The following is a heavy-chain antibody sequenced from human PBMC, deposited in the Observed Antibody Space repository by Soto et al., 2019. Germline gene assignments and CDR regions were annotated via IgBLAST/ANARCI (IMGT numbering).Heavy chain of an antibody. Sequence: QVQLVQSGAEVKTPGSSLKVSCKVSGSRFSNYVISWVRQAPGHGLEWLGRIIPIFNSTKYAQSFQGRVTISADKSTRTASLELSRLSSDDTAVYYCAREGRGKKTGYNGLVSLGYWGQGTLVTVSS. V-gene: IGHV1-69*06. CDR1: GSRFSNYV. D-gene: IGHD3-9*01. CDR3: AREGRGKKTGYNGLVSLGY. CDR2: IIPIFNST. J-gene: IGHJ4*02.